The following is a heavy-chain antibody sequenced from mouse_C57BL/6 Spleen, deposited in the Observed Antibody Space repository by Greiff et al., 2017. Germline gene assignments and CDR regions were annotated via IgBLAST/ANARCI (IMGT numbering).Heavy chain of an antibody. Sequence: QVQLQQPGAELVKPGASVKLSCKASGYTFTSYWMHWVKQRPGQGLEWIGMIHPNSGSTNYNEKFKSKATLTVDKSSSTAYMQLSSRTSEDSAVYYCARSGYYSNYEGFAYWGQGTLVTVSA. D-gene: IGHD2-5*01. V-gene: IGHV1-64*01. J-gene: IGHJ3*01. CDR2: IHPNSGST. CDR3: ARSGYYSNYEGFAY. CDR1: GYTFTSYW.